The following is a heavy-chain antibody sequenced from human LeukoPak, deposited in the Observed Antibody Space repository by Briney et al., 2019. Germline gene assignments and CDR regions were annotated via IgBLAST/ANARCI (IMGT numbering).Heavy chain of an antibody. Sequence: GGSLRLSCATSGFTFTTFWMHWVRQVPGKGLEWVAGISWKSDNIDYMESVRGRFTISRDNAKNSLYLQMNSLRAEDTAFYYCVKDMIVAALAWEFDYWGQGTLVTVSS. CDR1: GFTFTTFW. D-gene: IGHD1-26*01. CDR3: VKDMIVAALAWEFDY. CDR2: ISWKSDNI. J-gene: IGHJ4*02. V-gene: IGHV3-9*01.